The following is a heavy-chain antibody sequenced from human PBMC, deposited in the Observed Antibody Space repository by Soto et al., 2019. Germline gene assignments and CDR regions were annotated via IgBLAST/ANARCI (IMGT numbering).Heavy chain of an antibody. CDR3: AKDLYSSSWYRYFQH. CDR1: GFTFSSYA. D-gene: IGHD6-13*01. J-gene: IGHJ1*01. Sequence: GGSLRLSCAASGFTFSSYAMSWVRQAPGKGLEWVSAISGSGGSTYYADSVKGRFTISRDNSKNTLYLQMNSLRAEDTAVYYCAKDLYSSSWYRYFQHWGQGTLVTVSS. V-gene: IGHV3-23*01. CDR2: ISGSGGST.